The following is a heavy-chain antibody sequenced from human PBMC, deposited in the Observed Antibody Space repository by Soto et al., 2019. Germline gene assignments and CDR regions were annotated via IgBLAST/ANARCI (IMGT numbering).Heavy chain of an antibody. Sequence: GGSLRLSCAASGVIFSSYWMSWVRQAPGKGLEWVANIKQDGSDEYYVDSVKGRFTISRDNAKNSLYLQMNSLRAEDTAVYYCARPLGWRDAFDIWGQGTLVTVS. CDR2: IKQDGSDE. J-gene: IGHJ3*02. D-gene: IGHD2-15*01. CDR1: GVIFSSYW. CDR3: ARPLGWRDAFDI. V-gene: IGHV3-7*01.